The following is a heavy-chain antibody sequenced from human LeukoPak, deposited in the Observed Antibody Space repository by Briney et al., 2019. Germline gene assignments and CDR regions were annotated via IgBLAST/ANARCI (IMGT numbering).Heavy chain of an antibody. CDR1: GGSISSGDYY. Sequence: SETLSLTYTVSGGSISSGDYYWSWIRQPPGKGLEWIGYIYYSGSTYYNPSLKSRVTISVDTSKNQFSLKLSSVTAADTAVYYCARVSLWSKRGIDYWGQGTLVAVSS. J-gene: IGHJ4*02. CDR3: ARVSLWSKRGIDY. V-gene: IGHV4-30-4*01. CDR2: IYYSGST. D-gene: IGHD3-10*01.